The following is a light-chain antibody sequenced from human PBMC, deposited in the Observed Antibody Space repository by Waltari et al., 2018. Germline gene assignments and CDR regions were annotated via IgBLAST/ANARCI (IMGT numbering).Light chain of an antibody. CDR3: QQYNTYSRT. Sequence: DIQMTQSPSTLSASIGDRVTITCQASQSLSNWLAWYQQKPGKAPKLLIDGASSLESGVPSRFSGSGSGTEFTLTISSLQPDDFATYYCQQYNTYSRTFGQGTTVEVK. J-gene: IGKJ1*01. V-gene: IGKV1-5*01. CDR1: QSLSNW. CDR2: GAS.